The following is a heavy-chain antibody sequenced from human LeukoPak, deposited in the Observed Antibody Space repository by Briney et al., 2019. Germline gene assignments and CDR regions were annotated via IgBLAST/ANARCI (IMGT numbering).Heavy chain of an antibody. CDR2: INPSGGST. D-gene: IGHD2-21*01. V-gene: IGHV1-46*01. CDR1: GYTFTSYY. Sequence: ASVEVSCKASGYTFTSYYMHWVRQAPGQGLEWMGIINPSGGSTSYAQKFQGRVTMTRDMSTSTVYMELSSLRSEDTAVYYCARVGILQDPPDYWGQGTLVTVSS. CDR3: ARVGILQDPPDY. J-gene: IGHJ4*02.